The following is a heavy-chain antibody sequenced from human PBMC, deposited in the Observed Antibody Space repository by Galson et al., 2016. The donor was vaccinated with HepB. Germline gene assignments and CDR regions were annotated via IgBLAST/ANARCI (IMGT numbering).Heavy chain of an antibody. V-gene: IGHV3-21*01. CDR1: GFTFSIYS. J-gene: IGHJ6*02. Sequence: SLRLSCAASGFTFSIYSMNWVRQAPGKGLEWVSSISSSSTYIYYADSVNGRFTISRDNAKKSLFLQMNSRRAEDTAVYYCAREGRELVSHDYYSYMDVWCQGTTVTVSS. D-gene: IGHD1-7*01. CDR3: AREGRELVSHDYYSYMDV. CDR2: ISSSSTYI.